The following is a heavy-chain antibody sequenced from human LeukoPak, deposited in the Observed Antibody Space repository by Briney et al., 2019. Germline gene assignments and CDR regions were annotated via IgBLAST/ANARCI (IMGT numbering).Heavy chain of an antibody. Sequence: KTSETLSLTCTVSRGSIRTADYYWAWVRQPPGEGLEWLGSIYFSGTPYFNPSLKGRVAVSIDTSKNQFSLKVTSVNASDTAVYFCARTSSWYAGAWFDSWGQGTLVTVSS. D-gene: IGHD6-13*01. V-gene: IGHV4-39*01. J-gene: IGHJ5*01. CDR2: IYFSGTP. CDR3: ARTSSWYAGAWFDS. CDR1: RGSIRTADYY.